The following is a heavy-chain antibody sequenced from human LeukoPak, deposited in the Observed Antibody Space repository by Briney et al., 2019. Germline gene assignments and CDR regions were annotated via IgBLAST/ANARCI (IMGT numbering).Heavy chain of an antibody. D-gene: IGHD3-22*01. Sequence: GGSLRLSCAASGFTFTNYGVSWVRQAPGKGLEWVSVLSGSGGNRNYGDAVKGRFTISRDNSNNNTMYLQMNSLRAEDTAVYYCARVRLNYDSRGLKYYFDYWGQGTLVTVSS. J-gene: IGHJ4*02. CDR3: ARVRLNYDSRGLKYYFDY. V-gene: IGHV3-23*01. CDR1: GFTFTNYG. CDR2: LSGSGGNR.